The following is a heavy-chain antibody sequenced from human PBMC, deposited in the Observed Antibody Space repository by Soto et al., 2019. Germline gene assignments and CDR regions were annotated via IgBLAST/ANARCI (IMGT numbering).Heavy chain of an antibody. CDR3: AKGKISTTTYTSFDS. V-gene: IGHV3-23*01. Sequence: GGSLRLSCAASGFAFSTYAMTWVRQAPGKGLEWVSVISGSGGSSYYADSVKGRFTISRDNSKNTLFLQMNGLRAEDTAVYYCAKGKISTTTYTSFDSWGQGTLVTVSS. D-gene: IGHD1-26*01. CDR2: ISGSGGSS. J-gene: IGHJ5*01. CDR1: GFAFSTYA.